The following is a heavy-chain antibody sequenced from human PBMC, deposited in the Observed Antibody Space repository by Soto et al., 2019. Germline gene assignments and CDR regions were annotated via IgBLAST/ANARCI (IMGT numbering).Heavy chain of an antibody. V-gene: IGHV3-23*01. D-gene: IGHD2-2*01. CDR1: GFTFSNFG. CDR3: RQGGQDQQPYQFDF. J-gene: IGHJ4*01. Sequence: PGGSLRLSCEASGFTFSNFGMSWVRQAPGKGLEWVSGLTGNGGTTYYADSVKGRFSIFRDNSKNTLSWQMNSVRVDDTSEYYYRQGGQDQQPYQFDFWGHGTLVTVSS. CDR2: LTGNGGTT.